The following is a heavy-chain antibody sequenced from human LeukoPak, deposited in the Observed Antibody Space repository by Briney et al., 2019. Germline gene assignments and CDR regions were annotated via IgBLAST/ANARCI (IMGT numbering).Heavy chain of an antibody. CDR3: TRLGLYGSGEYY. CDR1: GGTFSSYT. V-gene: IGHV1-69*02. CDR2: IIPILGIA. D-gene: IGHD3-10*01. Sequence: ASVKVSCKASGGTFSSYTISWVRQAPGQGLEWMGRIIPILGIANYAQKFQGRVTITADKSTSTAYMELSSLRSEDTAVYYCTRLGLYGSGEYYWGQGTLVTVSS. J-gene: IGHJ4*02.